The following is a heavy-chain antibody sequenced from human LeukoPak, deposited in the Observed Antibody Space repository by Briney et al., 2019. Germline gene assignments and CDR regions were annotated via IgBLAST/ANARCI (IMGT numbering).Heavy chain of an antibody. J-gene: IGHJ4*02. D-gene: IGHD3-10*01. CDR1: GYSFISHW. Sequence: GESLKISCKGSGYSFISHWIGWVRQMPGKGLEWMGIIYPGDSDTRYSPSFQGRVTISVDKSTSTAYLQWSSLKASDTAMYYCARQDPAGEYYFDYWGQGILVIVSS. CDR2: IYPGDSDT. V-gene: IGHV5-51*01. CDR3: ARQDPAGEYYFDY.